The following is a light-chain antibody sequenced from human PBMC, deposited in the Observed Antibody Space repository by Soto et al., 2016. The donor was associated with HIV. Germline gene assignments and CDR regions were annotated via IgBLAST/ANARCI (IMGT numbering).Light chain of an antibody. V-gene: IGKV1-5*03. CDR1: QSISSW. Sequence: DIQMTQSPSTLSASVGDRVTITCRASQSISSWLAWYQQKPEKAPKLLIYKASTLESGVPSRSSGSGSGTEFTLTISSLQPDDIATYYCQQYNSYSVTFGGGTKVEIK. CDR3: QQYNSYSVT. CDR2: KAS. J-gene: IGKJ4*01.